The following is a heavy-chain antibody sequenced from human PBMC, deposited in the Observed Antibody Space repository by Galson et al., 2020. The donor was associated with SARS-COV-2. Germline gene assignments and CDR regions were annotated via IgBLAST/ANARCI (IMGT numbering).Heavy chain of an antibody. CDR2: INPNSGGA. CDR3: ARSVYNNRVEY. CDR1: GYTFTAYY. Sequence: ASVKVSCKASGYTFTAYYMHWVRQAPGQGLEWMGWINPNSGGAHYARKFQGRVTLTTDTSVSTAYMEMSSLRPDDTAIYYCARSVYNNRVEYGGRGALVTVSS. J-gene: IGHJ4*02. V-gene: IGHV1-2*02. D-gene: IGHD4-4*01.